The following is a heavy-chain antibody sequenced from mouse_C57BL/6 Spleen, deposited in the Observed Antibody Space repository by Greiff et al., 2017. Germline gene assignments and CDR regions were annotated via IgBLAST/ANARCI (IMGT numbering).Heavy chain of an antibody. CDR1: GYAFSSSW. CDR3: KLNSSGFFDY. V-gene: IGHV1-82*01. Sequence: QVQLQQSGPELVKPGASVKISCKASGYAFSSSWMNWVKQRPGKGLELIGRIYPGDGDTNYNGKFKGKATLTADKSSSTAYMQLSSLTSEYSAVYFCKLNSSGFFDYWGQGTTLTVSS. J-gene: IGHJ2*01. D-gene: IGHD3-2*02. CDR2: IYPGDGDT.